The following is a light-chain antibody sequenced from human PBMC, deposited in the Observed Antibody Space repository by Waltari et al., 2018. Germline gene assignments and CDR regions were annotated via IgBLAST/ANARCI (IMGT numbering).Light chain of an antibody. V-gene: IGKV3-11*01. CDR3: QKRSNWPLT. J-gene: IGKJ4*01. Sequence: EIVLIQSPVTVSLSPGESATLSCRARQGISHYLVWYQHKPGQAPRLLIYDASNRSTGIPARFSGSGSGTDFTLTISSLEPEDFAVYYCQKRSNWPLTFGGGTKVEIK. CDR1: QGISHY. CDR2: DAS.